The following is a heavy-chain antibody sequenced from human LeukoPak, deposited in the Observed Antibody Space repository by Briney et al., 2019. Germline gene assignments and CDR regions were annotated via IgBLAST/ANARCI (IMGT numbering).Heavy chain of an antibody. V-gene: IGHV3-21*01. Sequence: GGSLRLSCAASGFTFSSYWMSWVRQAPGKGLEWVSSISSSSSYIYYADSVKGRFTISRDNAKNSLYLQMNSLRAEGTAVYYCARSIAAAAPDYWGQGTLVTVSS. CDR1: GFTFSSYW. D-gene: IGHD6-13*01. J-gene: IGHJ4*02. CDR2: ISSSSSYI. CDR3: ARSIAAAAPDY.